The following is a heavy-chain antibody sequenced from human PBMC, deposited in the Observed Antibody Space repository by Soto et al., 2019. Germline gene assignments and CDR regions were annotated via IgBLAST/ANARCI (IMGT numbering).Heavy chain of an antibody. D-gene: IGHD6-13*01. CDR2: ISSSTSHT. CDR1: GFNFSDYY. V-gene: IGHV3-11*05. J-gene: IGHJ4*02. CDR3: ARGRGAAADYFDF. Sequence: GGSLRLSCAVSGFNFSDYYMTWIRQAPGKGLEWVSYISSSTSHTNYADSVKGRFTISRDNAKNSLFLQMNSLRAEDTAVYYCARGRGAAADYFDFWGQGTLVTVSS.